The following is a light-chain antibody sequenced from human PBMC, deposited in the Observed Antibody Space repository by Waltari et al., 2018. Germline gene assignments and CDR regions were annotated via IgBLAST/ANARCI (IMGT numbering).Light chain of an antibody. CDR1: GGYNY. CDR3: SSYTASSTRV. CDR2: EVS. Sequence: GGYNYVSWYQQHPDKVPKLIIFEVSHRPSGVSDRFSGSKSGNTASLTISGLQTEDEANYYCSSYTASSTRVFGGGTTLTVL. J-gene: IGLJ3*02. V-gene: IGLV2-14*01.